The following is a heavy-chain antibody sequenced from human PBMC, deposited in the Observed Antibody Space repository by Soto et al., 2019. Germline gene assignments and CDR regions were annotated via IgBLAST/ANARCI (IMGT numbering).Heavy chain of an antibody. CDR3: ARAARFGELSL. CDR2: IYYSGST. CDR1: GGFISSGGYY. J-gene: IGHJ4*02. V-gene: IGHV4-31*03. Sequence: PSETLSLTCTVSGGFISSGGYYWSWIRQHPGKGLEWIGYIYYSGSTYYNPSLKSRVTISVDTSKNQFSLKLSSVTAADTAVYYCARAARFGELSLWGQGTLVTVSS. D-gene: IGHD3-10*01.